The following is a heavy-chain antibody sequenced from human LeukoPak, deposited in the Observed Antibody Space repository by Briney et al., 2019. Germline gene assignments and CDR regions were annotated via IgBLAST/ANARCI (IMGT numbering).Heavy chain of an antibody. CDR2: ISSSGSTI. CDR1: GFTFSSYE. J-gene: IGHJ6*03. V-gene: IGHV3-48*03. Sequence: GGSLRLSRAASGFTFSSYEMNWVRQAPGKGLEWVSYISSSGSTIYYADSVKGRFTISRDNAKNSLYLQMNSLRAEDTAVYYCARGPGHYYYYYYMDVWGKGTTVTVSS. CDR3: ARGPGHYYYYYYMDV.